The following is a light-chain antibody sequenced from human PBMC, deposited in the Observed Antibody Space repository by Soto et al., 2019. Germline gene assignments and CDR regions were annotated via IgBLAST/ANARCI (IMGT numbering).Light chain of an antibody. V-gene: IGKV1-5*01. CDR1: QSISSW. CDR3: QQYENYWT. CDR2: DAS. Sequence: DIQMTQSPSTLSATAGDRVTITCRASQSISSWLAWYQHKPGKAPKLLIYDASNLDSGVPSRFSGSGSGTEFSPTISNLQPDDCVTSYCQQYENYWTFGQGTRVEIK. J-gene: IGKJ1*01.